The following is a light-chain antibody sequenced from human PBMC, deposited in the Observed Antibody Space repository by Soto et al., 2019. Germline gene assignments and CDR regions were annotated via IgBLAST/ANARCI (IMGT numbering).Light chain of an antibody. CDR3: HQYTDWPLWT. J-gene: IGKJ1*01. CDR1: QSVSSN. V-gene: IGKV3-15*01. CDR2: GAS. Sequence: EIGVTKSPATHSVAPGEIAKLSCSPSQSVSSNLAWYQQKPGQAPRLLIYGASTRATGIPARFSGSGSGTEFTLTISSLQSEDFAVYYYHQYTDWPLWTLGHGTKVDIK.